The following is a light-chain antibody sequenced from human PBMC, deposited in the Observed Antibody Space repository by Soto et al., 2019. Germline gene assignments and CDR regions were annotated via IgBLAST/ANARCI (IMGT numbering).Light chain of an antibody. Sequence: EIVITQFPGTLSLSQGERAILSCRASQSVSSSFLAWYRQNPAQAPRLLIYSASSRATGIPGRFSGSGSGTDFTLTINRLEPEDFAVYYCQQYGTSPFTFGGGTKVDIK. CDR3: QQYGTSPFT. V-gene: IGKV3-20*01. J-gene: IGKJ4*01. CDR1: QSVSSSF. CDR2: SAS.